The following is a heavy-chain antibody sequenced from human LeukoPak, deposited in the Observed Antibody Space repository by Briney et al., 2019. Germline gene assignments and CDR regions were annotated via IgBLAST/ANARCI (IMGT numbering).Heavy chain of an antibody. CDR3: ARLGAGPTYYDFWSGYSSFYFDY. CDR2: ISSSGNT. CDR1: GGSVSSNNYY. J-gene: IGHJ4*02. V-gene: IGHV4-39*02. D-gene: IGHD3-3*01. Sequence: SETLSLTCTVSGGSVSSNNYYWGWIRQPPGKGLEWIGGISSSGNTYYNPSLKSRITISIDTSKNHFSLKLSSVTAADTAVYYCARLGAGPTYYDFWSGYSSFYFDYWGQGTLVTVSS.